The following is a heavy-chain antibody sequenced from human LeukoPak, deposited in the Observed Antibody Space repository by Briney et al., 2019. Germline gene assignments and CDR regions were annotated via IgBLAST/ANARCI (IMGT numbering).Heavy chain of an antibody. CDR1: GYSFTSYW. CDR2: IYPGDSDT. V-gene: IGHV5-51*01. Sequence: GESLKISCKGSGYSFTSYWIGWVRQMPGKGLEWMGIIYPGDSDTRYSPSFQGQVTISADKSISTAYLQWSSLKASDTAMYYCARNYGGSSGSNYYYGMDVWGQGTTVTVSS. CDR3: ARNYGGSSGSNYYYGMDV. J-gene: IGHJ6*02. D-gene: IGHD4-23*01.